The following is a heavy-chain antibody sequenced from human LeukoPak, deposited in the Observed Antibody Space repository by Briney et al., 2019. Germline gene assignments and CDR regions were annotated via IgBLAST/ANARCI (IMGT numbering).Heavy chain of an antibody. J-gene: IGHJ4*02. CDR1: GYTFTSYG. D-gene: IGHD4-17*01. CDR2: ISAYNGST. CDR3: ARGEKFTTVTTFVDY. Sequence: ASVKVSCKASGYTFTSYGISWVRQAPGQGLEWMGWISAYNGSTNYAQKLQGRVTMTTDTSTSTAYMELRSLRSDDTAVYYCARGEKFTTVTTFVDYWGQGTLVTVSS. V-gene: IGHV1-18*04.